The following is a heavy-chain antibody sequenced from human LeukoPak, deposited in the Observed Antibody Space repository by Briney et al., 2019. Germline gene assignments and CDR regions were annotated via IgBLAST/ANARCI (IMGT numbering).Heavy chain of an antibody. V-gene: IGHV3-30*02. CDR1: GFTFSSYG. D-gene: IGHD3-10*01. CDR3: AKDGRDYYGSGSYVFDI. CDR2: IRYDGSNK. J-gene: IGHJ3*02. Sequence: PGGSLRLSCAASGFTFSSYGMYWVRQAPGKGLEWVAFIRYDGSNKYYTDSVKGRFTISRDNSKNTLYLQMNSLRAEDTAVYYCAKDGRDYYGSGSYVFDIWGQGTVVTVSS.